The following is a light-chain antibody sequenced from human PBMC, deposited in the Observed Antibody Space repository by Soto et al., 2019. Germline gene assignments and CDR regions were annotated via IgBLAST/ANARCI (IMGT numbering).Light chain of an antibody. CDR2: AAS. V-gene: IGKV1-9*01. CDR1: QGISSF. Sequence: IQLTQSPSSLSASVGDSVTITCRASQGISSFLAWYQQKPGKAPKLLIYAASTLQSGVPSRFSGSGSGTDFTLTISSLEPEDFAVYYCQQRSNWLFTFGPGTKVDIK. J-gene: IGKJ3*01. CDR3: QQRSNWLFT.